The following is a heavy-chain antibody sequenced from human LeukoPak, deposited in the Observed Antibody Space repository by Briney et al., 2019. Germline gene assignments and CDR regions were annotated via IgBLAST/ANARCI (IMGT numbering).Heavy chain of an antibody. CDR3: ARPYGSGSYYSWFDP. D-gene: IGHD3-10*01. CDR1: GYSISSGYS. J-gene: IGHJ5*02. CDR2: IYHSGST. Sequence: PSETLSLTCAVSGYSISSGYSWGWIGQPPGKGLKWIGSIYHSGSTYYNPSLKSRVTISVDTSKNQFSLKLSSVTAADTAVYYCARPYGSGSYYSWFDPWGQGTLVTVSS. V-gene: IGHV4-38-2*01.